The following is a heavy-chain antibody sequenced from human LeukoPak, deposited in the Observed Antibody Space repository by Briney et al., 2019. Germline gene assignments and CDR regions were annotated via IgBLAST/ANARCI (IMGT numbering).Heavy chain of an antibody. CDR3: ARTLGDFRFDP. Sequence: SETLSLTCTVSGGSISSGHYYWSWIRQHPGKGLEWIGYIFYSGATYYDPSLKSRVTISVDTSKNQFSLKVTSVTAADTAVYYCARTLGDFRFDPWGQGTLVTVSS. CDR1: GGSISSGHYY. V-gene: IGHV4-31*03. J-gene: IGHJ5*02. D-gene: IGHD3-10*01. CDR2: IFYSGAT.